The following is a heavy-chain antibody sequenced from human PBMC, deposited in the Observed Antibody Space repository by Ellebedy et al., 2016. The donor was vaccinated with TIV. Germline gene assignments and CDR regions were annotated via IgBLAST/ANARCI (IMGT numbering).Heavy chain of an antibody. J-gene: IGHJ4*02. CDR1: EFPFGNYW. CDR3: ARGVSMYSKIWFDFDY. Sequence: GESLKISCAASEFPFGNYWMNWVRQAPGKGMEWVANIKQDGSEKFYADSVKGRITISRDNAKNSLYLQMNSLRADDTAVYWCARGVSMYSKIWFDFDYWGPGTLVTVSS. D-gene: IGHD6-13*01. CDR2: IKQDGSEK. V-gene: IGHV3-7*04.